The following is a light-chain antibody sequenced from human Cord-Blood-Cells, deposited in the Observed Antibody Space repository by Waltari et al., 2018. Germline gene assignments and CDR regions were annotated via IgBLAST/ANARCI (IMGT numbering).Light chain of an antibody. Sequence: SALTHPAPVSGSPGQSITISCTGTSSDVGRYNLFSWYQQHPGKAPKLMIYEGSKRPSGVSNRFSGSKSGNTASLTISGLQAEDEADYYCCSYAGSSTWVFGGGTKLTVL. CDR2: EGS. V-gene: IGLV2-23*01. CDR3: CSYAGSSTWV. CDR1: SSDVGRYNL. J-gene: IGLJ3*02.